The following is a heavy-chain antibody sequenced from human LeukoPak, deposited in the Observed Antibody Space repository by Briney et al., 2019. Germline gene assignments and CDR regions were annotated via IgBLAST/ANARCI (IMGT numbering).Heavy chain of an antibody. CDR2: MYNNGSS. D-gene: IGHD3-10*01. CDR1: DGSISNYY. Sequence: SETLSLTCTVSDGSISNYYLHWIRQPAGKGLEGMGRMYNNGSSNDKPSLKSRLTMSVDTSKSQLSLKLISVTAADTAVYYCARDRGLTSHDAYYFDHWGQGNPVTVSS. J-gene: IGHJ4*02. V-gene: IGHV4-4*07. CDR3: ARDRGLTSHDAYYFDH.